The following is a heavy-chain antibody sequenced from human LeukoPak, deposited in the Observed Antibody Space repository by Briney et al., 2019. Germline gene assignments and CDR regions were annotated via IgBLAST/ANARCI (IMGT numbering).Heavy chain of an antibody. V-gene: IGHV3-21*01. CDR3: ARDGDSDAFDI. CDR2: ISSSSSYI. Sequence: GGSLRLSCAASGFTFSSYAMSWVRQAPGKGLEWVSSISSSSSYIYYADSVKGRFTISRDNAKNSLYLQMNSLRAEDTAVYYCARDGDSDAFDIWGQGTMVTVSS. J-gene: IGHJ3*02. D-gene: IGHD4-17*01. CDR1: GFTFSSYA.